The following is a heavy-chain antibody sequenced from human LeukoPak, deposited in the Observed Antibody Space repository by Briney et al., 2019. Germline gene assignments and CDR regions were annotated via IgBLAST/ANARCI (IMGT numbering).Heavy chain of an antibody. D-gene: IGHD3-22*01. V-gene: IGHV1-2*02. CDR1: GYTFTYNY. Sequence: ASVKVSCKTSGYTFTYNYIHWVRQAPGLGLEWMGWITPNNGGTNYAQRFEGRVTMTRDTSITTAYMELSRLRFDDTAVYYCARDLRGGQSYYELEYWGQGTLVTVSS. CDR3: ARDLRGGQSYYELEY. CDR2: ITPNNGGT. J-gene: IGHJ4*02.